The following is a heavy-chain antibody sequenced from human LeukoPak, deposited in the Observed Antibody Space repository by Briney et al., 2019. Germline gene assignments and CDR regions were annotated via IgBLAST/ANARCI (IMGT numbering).Heavy chain of an antibody. J-gene: IGHJ4*02. CDR2: IYYSGGS. Sequence: ASQTLSPTCSLSGGSISSGGYYWSWIRQHPGECLEWIGYIYYSGGSYYNPSLKSRVAMSVDKSKNQFSLTLSSVTAADTAVYYCLRAGSGDFGASYLPEFWGQGTLVTVSS. CDR1: GGSISSGGYY. V-gene: IGHV4-31*03. CDR3: LRAGSGDFGASYLPEF. D-gene: IGHD4-17*01.